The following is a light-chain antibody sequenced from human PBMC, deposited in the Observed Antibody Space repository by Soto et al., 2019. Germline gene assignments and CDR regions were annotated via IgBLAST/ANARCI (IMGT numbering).Light chain of an antibody. V-gene: IGLV1-40*01. CDR1: SSNIGPGYD. Sequence: QAVVTQPPSVSGAPGQRVTISCTGTSSNIGPGYDVHWYQHLPGTAPKLLIYDNNNRPSGVSDRFSGSRSGTSASLAISGLQAEDEDDYYCQSYDSSLTAVVFGGGTKLTVL. CDR2: DNN. J-gene: IGLJ2*01. CDR3: QSYDSSLTAVV.